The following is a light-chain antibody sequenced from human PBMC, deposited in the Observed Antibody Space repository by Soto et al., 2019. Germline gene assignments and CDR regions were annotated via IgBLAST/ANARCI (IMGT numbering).Light chain of an antibody. CDR3: QHYNSYSEA. CDR2: DAS. Sequence: EIVLTQSPATLSLSPGERATLPCRASQGVSSYLAWYQQKPGQAPRLLISDASNRASGLPARFSGSGPGTDFTLTISSLQPDDFATYYCQHYNSYSEAFGQGTKVDIK. J-gene: IGKJ1*01. V-gene: IGKV3D-11*01. CDR1: QGVSSY.